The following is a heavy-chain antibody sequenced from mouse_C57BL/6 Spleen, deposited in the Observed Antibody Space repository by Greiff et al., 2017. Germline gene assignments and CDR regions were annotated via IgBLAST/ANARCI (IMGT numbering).Heavy chain of an antibody. D-gene: IGHD2-4*01. Sequence: QVQLQQSGAELAKPGASVKLSCKASGYTFTSYWMHWVQQRPGQGLEWIGYINPSSGYTKYNQKFKDKATLTADKSSSTAYMQLSSLTYEDSAVYYCAKGYDYERGGYAMDYWGQGTSVTVSA. CDR2: INPSSGYT. CDR3: AKGYDYERGGYAMDY. V-gene: IGHV1-7*01. CDR1: GYTFTSYW. J-gene: IGHJ4*01.